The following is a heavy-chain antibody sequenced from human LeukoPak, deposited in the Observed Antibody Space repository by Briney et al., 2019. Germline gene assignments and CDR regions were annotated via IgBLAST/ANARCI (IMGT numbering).Heavy chain of an antibody. D-gene: IGHD3-9*01. CDR2: ITGSRGRT. Sequence: GGSLRLSCAASGFTLNTFTMIWVRQAPGKGLEWVSSITGSRGRTYYADSVKGRFTISRDNSKNTLYLQMNSLRAEDTAVYYCAKDFDSFDYWGQGTLVTVSS. CDR3: AKDFDSFDY. J-gene: IGHJ4*02. V-gene: IGHV3-23*01. CDR1: GFTLNTFT.